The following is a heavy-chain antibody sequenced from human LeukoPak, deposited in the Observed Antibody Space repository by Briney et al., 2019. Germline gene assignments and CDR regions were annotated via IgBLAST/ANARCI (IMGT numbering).Heavy chain of an antibody. CDR3: ARDHYGGNSDY. Sequence: GGSLRLSCAASGFSFSSYWMHWVRQAPGKGLVWVSRINTDGSNTNYADSVKGRFTISRDNAKNTLYLQMNSLRAEDTAVYYCARDHYGGNSDYWGQGTLVTVSS. CDR1: GFSFSSYW. V-gene: IGHV3-74*01. D-gene: IGHD4-23*01. J-gene: IGHJ4*02. CDR2: INTDGSNT.